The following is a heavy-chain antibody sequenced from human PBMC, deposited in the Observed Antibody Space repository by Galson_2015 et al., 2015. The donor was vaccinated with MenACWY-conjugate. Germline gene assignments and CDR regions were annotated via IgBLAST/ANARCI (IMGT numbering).Heavy chain of an antibody. Sequence: QSGAEVKKPGGSLKISCKGSGYTFTSNWIGWVRQMPGKGLEWMGIIYPGDSDSRYTPSFQGHVTISADKSINTAYLQWGSLEASDTAMYYCARQGFGSSSLDYWGQGTLVTVSS. V-gene: IGHV5-51*01. CDR2: IYPGDSDS. CDR1: GYTFTSNW. J-gene: IGHJ4*02. CDR3: ARQGFGSSSLDY. D-gene: IGHD6-6*01.